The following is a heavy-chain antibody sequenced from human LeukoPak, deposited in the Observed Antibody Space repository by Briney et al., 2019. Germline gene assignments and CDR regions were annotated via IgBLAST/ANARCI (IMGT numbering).Heavy chain of an antibody. CDR3: ARQRPYYSGAGSYRAFDI. CDR1: GYSFTSHW. CDR2: IYPGDSDT. V-gene: IGHV5-51*01. Sequence: GESLKISCKGSGYSFTSHWIGWVRQMPGKGLEWMGVIYPGDSDTRYSPSCQGQVTISVDRSISTAYLQWGSLKASDTAMYYCARQRPYYSGAGSYRAFDIWGQGTMVTVSS. J-gene: IGHJ3*02. D-gene: IGHD3-10*01.